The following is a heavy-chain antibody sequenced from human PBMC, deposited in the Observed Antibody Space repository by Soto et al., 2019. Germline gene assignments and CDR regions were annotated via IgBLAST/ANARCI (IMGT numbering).Heavy chain of an antibody. Sequence: ASVKVSCKASGYTFSDYYMHWVRQAPGQGLEWMGWTNPKTGGKNYAQKFQGRVAVTRDTSISTTYMELSGLRSDDTAVYFCARDARVMSSSSSPHYYGMDIWGQGTTVTVSS. J-gene: IGHJ6*02. CDR3: ARDARVMSSSSSPHYYGMDI. D-gene: IGHD6-6*01. CDR1: GYTFSDYY. CDR2: TNPKTGGK. V-gene: IGHV1-2*02.